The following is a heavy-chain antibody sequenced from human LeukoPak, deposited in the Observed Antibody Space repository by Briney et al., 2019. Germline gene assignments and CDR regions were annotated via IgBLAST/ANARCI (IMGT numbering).Heavy chain of an antibody. CDR3: ARGHDSSGYPYYFDY. V-gene: IGHV4-4*07. CDR2: IYTSGSA. J-gene: IGHJ4*02. D-gene: IGHD3-22*01. CDR1: GGSISSYY. Sequence: SETLSLTCTVSGGSISSYYWSWIRQPAGKGLEWIGRIYTSGSANYNPSLKSRVTMSVDTSKNQFSLKLSSVTAADTAVYYCARGHDSSGYPYYFDYWGQGTLATVSS.